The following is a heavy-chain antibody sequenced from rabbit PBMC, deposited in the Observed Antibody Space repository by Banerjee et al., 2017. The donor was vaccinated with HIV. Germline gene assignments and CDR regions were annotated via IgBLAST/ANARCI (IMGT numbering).Heavy chain of an antibody. CDR1: GLDFSSSNW. Sequence: QEQLVESGGGLVKPGASLTLSCKASGLDFSSSNWIYWVRQAPGKGLEWIAYIYARSAGSTYYASWAKGRFTISRTSSTTVTLQMTSLTAADTATYFCARDLSYSSGRGANDLWGQGTLVTVS. CDR3: ARDLSYSSGRGANDL. D-gene: IGHD4-1*01. J-gene: IGHJ4*01. CDR2: IYARSAGST. V-gene: IGHV1S45*01.